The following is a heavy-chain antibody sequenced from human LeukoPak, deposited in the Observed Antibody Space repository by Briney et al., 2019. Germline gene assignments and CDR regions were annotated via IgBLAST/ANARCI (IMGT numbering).Heavy chain of an antibody. CDR2: INHSGST. V-gene: IGHV4-34*01. J-gene: IGHJ4*02. D-gene: IGHD2-2*01. CDR3: ARGRPNIVVVPAATMFVY. Sequence: PSETLSLTCAVYGGSFSGYYWSWIRQPPGKRLEWIGEINHSGSTNYNPSLKSRVTISVDTSKNQFSLKLSSVTAADTAVYYCARGRPNIVVVPAATMFVYWGQGTLVTVSS. CDR1: GGSFSGYY.